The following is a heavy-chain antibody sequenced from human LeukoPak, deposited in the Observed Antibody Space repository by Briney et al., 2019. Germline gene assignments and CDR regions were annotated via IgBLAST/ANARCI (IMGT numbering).Heavy chain of an antibody. Sequence: SETLSLTCAVSGYSISSGYYRGWIRQRSGKGLEWIGSIFHGVTTYYNPSLKSRLTISVDTSKNQFSLKLTSVTAADTAVYYCARVFTSGWSRHEYFQYWGQGSLVTVSS. V-gene: IGHV4-38-2*01. CDR1: GYSISSGYY. CDR3: ARVFTSGWSRHEYFQY. J-gene: IGHJ1*01. CDR2: IFHGVTT. D-gene: IGHD6-19*01.